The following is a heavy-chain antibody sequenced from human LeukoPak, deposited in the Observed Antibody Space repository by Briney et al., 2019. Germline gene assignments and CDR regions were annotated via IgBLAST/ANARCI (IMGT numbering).Heavy chain of an antibody. D-gene: IGHD2-2*01. Sequence: ASVKVSCKASGGTFSSYAISWVRQAPGQGLEWMGRIIPILGIANYAQKFQGRVTITADKSTSTAYMELSSLRSEDTAVYSCARVEGCSSTSCYDAEYFQHWGQGTLVTVSS. J-gene: IGHJ1*01. V-gene: IGHV1-69*04. CDR1: GGTFSSYA. CDR3: ARVEGCSSTSCYDAEYFQH. CDR2: IIPILGIA.